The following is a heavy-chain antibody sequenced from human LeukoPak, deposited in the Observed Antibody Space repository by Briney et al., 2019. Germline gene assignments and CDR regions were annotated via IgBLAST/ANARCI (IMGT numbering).Heavy chain of an antibody. CDR1: GYTFTSYG. Sequence: GASVKVSFKASGYTFTSYGISWVRQAPGQGLEWMGWISAYNGNTNYAHKLQGRVSMTTDTSTSTAYMELRSLRSDDTAVYYCARLLHVKYCSGGSCYQAAFDIWGPGTMVTVSS. D-gene: IGHD2-15*01. CDR3: ARLLHVKYCSGGSCYQAAFDI. CDR2: ISAYNGNT. V-gene: IGHV1-18*01. J-gene: IGHJ3*02.